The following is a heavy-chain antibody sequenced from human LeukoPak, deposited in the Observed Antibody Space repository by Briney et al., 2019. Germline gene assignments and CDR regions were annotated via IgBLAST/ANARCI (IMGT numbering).Heavy chain of an antibody. CDR3: ARGPLGIRYFDY. CDR1: GFTFSSYS. D-gene: IGHD3-16*01. Sequence: GGSLGLSCAASGFTFSSYSMNWVRQAPGKGLEWVSSISSSSSYIYYADSVKGRFTISRDNAKNSLYLQMNSLRAEDTAVYYCARGPLGIRYFDYWGQGTLVTVSS. CDR2: ISSSSSYI. J-gene: IGHJ4*02. V-gene: IGHV3-21*01.